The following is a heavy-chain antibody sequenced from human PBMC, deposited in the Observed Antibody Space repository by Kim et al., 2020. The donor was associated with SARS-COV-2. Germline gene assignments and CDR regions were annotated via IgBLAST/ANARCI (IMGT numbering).Heavy chain of an antibody. D-gene: IGHD3-22*01. CDR3: ARPYYYDSSGLSYFDY. Sequence: GESLKISCKGSGYSFTSYWISWVRQMPGKGLEWMGRIDPSDSYTNYSPSFQGHVTISADKSISTAYLQWSSLKASDTAMYYCARPYYYDSSGLSYFDYWGQGTLVTVSS. CDR2: IDPSDSYT. J-gene: IGHJ4*02. V-gene: IGHV5-10-1*01. CDR1: GYSFTSYW.